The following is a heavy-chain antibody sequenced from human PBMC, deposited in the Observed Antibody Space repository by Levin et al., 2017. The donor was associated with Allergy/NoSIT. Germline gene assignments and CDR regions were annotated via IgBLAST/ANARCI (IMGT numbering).Heavy chain of an antibody. J-gene: IGHJ4*02. V-gene: IGHV3-7*01. Sequence: LSLTCAASGFTFSTFWMSWVRQAPGKGLEWVANIKQDGSEKYYVDSVKGRFTISRDNAKNSLYLQMNSLRAEDTAVYYCATRLRVDYWGQGTLVTVSS. CDR2: IKQDGSEK. CDR3: ATRLRVDY. D-gene: IGHD2-8*01. CDR1: GFTFSTFW.